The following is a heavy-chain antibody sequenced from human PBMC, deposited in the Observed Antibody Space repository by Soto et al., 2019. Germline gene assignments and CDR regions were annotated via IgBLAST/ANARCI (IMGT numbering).Heavy chain of an antibody. CDR3: AGDQNGGDWYFDL. V-gene: IGHV3-53*04. J-gene: IGHJ2*01. CDR2: IYSGGST. CDR1: GFTVSSNY. Sequence: GGSLRLSCAASGFTVSSNYMSWVRQAPGKGLEWVSVIYSGGSTYYADSVKGRFTISRHNSKNTLYLQMNSLRAEDAAVYYGAGDQNGGDWYFDLWGRGTLVTVSS. D-gene: IGHD1-1*01.